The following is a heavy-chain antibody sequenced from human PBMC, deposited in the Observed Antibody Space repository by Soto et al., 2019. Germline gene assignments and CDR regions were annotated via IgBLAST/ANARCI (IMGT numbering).Heavy chain of an antibody. CDR2: ISSRGSTI. D-gene: IGHD3-10*01. V-gene: IGHV3-11*01. CDR3: ARDRPTSYYYGSGSYLAYYYYYGMDV. CDR1: GFTFSDYY. J-gene: IGHJ6*02. Sequence: QVQLVESGGGLVKPGGSLRLSCAASGFTFSDYYMSWIRQAPGKGLEWVSYISSRGSTIYYADSVKGRFTISRDNAKNSLYLQMNSLRAEDKAVYFCARDRPTSYYYGSGSYLAYYYYYGMDVWGQGTTVTVSS.